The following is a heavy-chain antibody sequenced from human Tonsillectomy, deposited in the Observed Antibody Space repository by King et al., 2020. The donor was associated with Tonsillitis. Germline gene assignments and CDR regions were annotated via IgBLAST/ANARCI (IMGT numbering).Heavy chain of an antibody. Sequence: VQLVESGGGLVQPGESLRLSCAASGFAFSGCAMNWVRQTPGKGLEWISHITSNSKLTFYADSVKGRFTISRDNAKNTLYLQMNTLRAEDTAVYYCATSSISHSNCYDYWGQGTLVTVSS. J-gene: IGHJ4*02. CDR1: GFAFSGCA. CDR2: ITSNSKLT. V-gene: IGHV3-48*01. D-gene: IGHD2-21*01. CDR3: ATSSISHSNCYDY.